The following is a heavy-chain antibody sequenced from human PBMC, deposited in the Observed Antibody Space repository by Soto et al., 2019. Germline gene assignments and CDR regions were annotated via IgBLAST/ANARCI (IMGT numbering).Heavy chain of an antibody. CDR1: GYTFTGYY. CDR3: ARDRYDFWSGYYDY. CDR2: INPNSGGT. J-gene: IGHJ4*02. Sequence: ASVKVSCKASGYTFTGYYTHWVRQAPGQGLEWMGWINPNSGGTNYAQKFQGRVTMTRDTSISTAYMELSRLRSDDTAVYYCARDRYDFWSGYYDYWGQGTLVTVSS. D-gene: IGHD3-3*01. V-gene: IGHV1-2*02.